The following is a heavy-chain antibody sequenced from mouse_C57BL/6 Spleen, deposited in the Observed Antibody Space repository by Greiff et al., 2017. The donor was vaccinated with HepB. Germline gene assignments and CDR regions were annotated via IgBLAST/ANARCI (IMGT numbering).Heavy chain of an antibody. Sequence: VQLQQSGAELVRPGASVKLSCTASGFNIKDYYMHWVKQRPEQGLEWIGRIDPEDGDTEYAPKFQGKATMTADTSSNTAYLQLSSLTSEDTAVYYCTDYYSNYEDYYAMDDWGQGTSVTVSS. J-gene: IGHJ4*01. D-gene: IGHD2-5*01. CDR1: GFNIKDYY. CDR2: IDPEDGDT. CDR3: TDYYSNYEDYYAMDD. V-gene: IGHV14-1*01.